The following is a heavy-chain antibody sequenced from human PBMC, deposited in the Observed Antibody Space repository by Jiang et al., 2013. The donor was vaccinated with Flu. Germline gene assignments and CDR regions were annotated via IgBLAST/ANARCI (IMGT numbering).Heavy chain of an antibody. V-gene: IGHV1-69*06. J-gene: IGHJ5*02. CDR2: IIPIFGTA. CDR3: ARDSSSSLYNWFDP. Sequence: SSYAISWVRQAPGQGLEWMEGIIPIFGTANYAQKFQGRVTITADKSTSTAYMELSSLRSEDTAVYYCARDSSSSLYNWFDPWGQGTLVTVSS. CDR1: SSYA. D-gene: IGHD6-13*01.